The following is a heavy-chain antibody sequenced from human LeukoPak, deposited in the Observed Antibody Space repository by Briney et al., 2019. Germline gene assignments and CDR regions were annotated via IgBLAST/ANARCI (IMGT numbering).Heavy chain of an antibody. CDR1: GFTFSSYG. Sequence: GGSLRLSCAASGFTFSSYGMHWVRQAPGKGLEWVTIISYDGSIQYYADSVKGRFTISRDNAKSSLYLQMNSLRAEDTAVYYCARYGQQLVSDYWGQGTLLTVSS. CDR3: ARYGQQLVSDY. D-gene: IGHD6-13*01. CDR2: ISYDGSIQ. V-gene: IGHV3-30*03. J-gene: IGHJ4*02.